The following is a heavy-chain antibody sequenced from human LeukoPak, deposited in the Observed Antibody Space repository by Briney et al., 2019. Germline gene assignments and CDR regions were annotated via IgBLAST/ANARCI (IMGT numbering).Heavy chain of an antibody. D-gene: IGHD4-11*01. J-gene: IGHJ4*02. CDR3: ASTVTTIRSFDY. CDR1: GFTVSSNY. Sequence: GGSLRLSCAASGFTVSSNYLNWVRQAPGKGLEWVSSISSSSSYIYYADSVKGRLTISRDNAKNSLYLQMNSLRAEDTAVYYCASTVTTIRSFDYWGQGTLVTVSS. V-gene: IGHV3-21*01. CDR2: ISSSSSYI.